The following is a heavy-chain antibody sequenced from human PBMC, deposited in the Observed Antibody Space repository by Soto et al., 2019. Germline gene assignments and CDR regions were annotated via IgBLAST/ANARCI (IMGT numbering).Heavy chain of an antibody. D-gene: IGHD3-10*01. V-gene: IGHV3-33*01. CDR2: IWYDGSNK. CDR3: ARAYGDWCYFVY. Sequence: QVQLVESGGGVVQPGRSLRLSCAASGFTFSSYAMHWVRQAPGKGPEWLAVIWYDGSNKYYGDSVKGRFTISRDNSRNTLYMQMNSLRVEVTAVYVCARAYGDWCYFVYWGQGTLVAVSS. J-gene: IGHJ4*02. CDR1: GFTFSSYA.